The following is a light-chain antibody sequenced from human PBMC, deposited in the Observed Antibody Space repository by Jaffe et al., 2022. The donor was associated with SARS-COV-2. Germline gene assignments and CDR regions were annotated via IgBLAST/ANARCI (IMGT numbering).Light chain of an antibody. CDR1: HSVSSN. Sequence: EIVMTQSPATLSVSPGERASLSCRASHSVSSNLAWYQHKPGQAPRLVVYDVSTRATGIPVRFSGSGSGTEFTLTISRLQSEDFAVYYCQQYDSRPPYTFGQGTKLEIK. CDR2: DVS. CDR3: QQYDSRPPYT. J-gene: IGKJ2*01. V-gene: IGKV3-15*01.